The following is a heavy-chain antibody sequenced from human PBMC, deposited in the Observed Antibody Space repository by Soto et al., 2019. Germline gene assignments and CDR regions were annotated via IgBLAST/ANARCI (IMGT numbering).Heavy chain of an antibody. Sequence: QVQLVQSGAEVKKPGASVKVSCKASGYTFTSYDINWVRQATGQGLEWMAYMNPNSGNTGYAQKFQGRVTMTRNTSISTAYMDLSSLRSEDTAVYYCARTVAGTSYYYGMAVWGQGTPVTVSS. CDR1: GYTFTSYD. D-gene: IGHD6-19*01. CDR2: MNPNSGNT. J-gene: IGHJ6*02. CDR3: ARTVAGTSYYYGMAV. V-gene: IGHV1-8*01.